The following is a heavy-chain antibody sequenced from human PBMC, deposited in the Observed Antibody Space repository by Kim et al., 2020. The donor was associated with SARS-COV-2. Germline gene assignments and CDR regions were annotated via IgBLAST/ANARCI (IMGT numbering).Heavy chain of an antibody. J-gene: IGHJ4*02. Sequence: SGPTLVNPTQTLTLTCSFSGFSLSTSGVGVGWIRQPPGKALEWLALIYCDDDKRYSPSLKSRLTITTDTSKHQVVLTMTNMDPADCATYYCAHSVVPIPYFDYWGQGTLVTVSS. CDR2: IYCDDDK. D-gene: IGHD2-15*01. CDR1: GFSLSTSGVG. CDR3: AHSVVPIPYFDY. V-gene: IGHV2-5*02.